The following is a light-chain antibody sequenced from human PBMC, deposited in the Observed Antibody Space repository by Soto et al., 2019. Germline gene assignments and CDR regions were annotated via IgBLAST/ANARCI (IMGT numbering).Light chain of an antibody. J-gene: IGKJ1*01. CDR1: QSVSSN. CDR3: QQYNNWPRT. V-gene: IGKV3-15*01. CDR2: GAS. Sequence: EIVMTQSPATLSVSPGERATLSCRASQSVSSNLAWYQQKPGQAPRLLIYGASTRATGIPARFSGSGSGTEFTLTICSLQSEDFAVYCCQQYNNWPRTFGQGTKVEIK.